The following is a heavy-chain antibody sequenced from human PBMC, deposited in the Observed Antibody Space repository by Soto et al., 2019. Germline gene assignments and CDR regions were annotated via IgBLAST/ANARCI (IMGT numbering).Heavy chain of an antibody. CDR3: ARLYYDFWSAQGYYYMDV. CDR2: IYPGDSDT. Sequence: PGESLKISCKGSGYSFTSYWIGWVRQMPGKGLEWMGIIYPGDSDTRYSPSFQGQVTISADKSISTAYLQWSSLKASDTAMYYCARLYYDFWSAQGYYYMDVWGKGTTVTVSS. D-gene: IGHD3-3*01. CDR1: GYSFTSYW. J-gene: IGHJ6*03. V-gene: IGHV5-51*01.